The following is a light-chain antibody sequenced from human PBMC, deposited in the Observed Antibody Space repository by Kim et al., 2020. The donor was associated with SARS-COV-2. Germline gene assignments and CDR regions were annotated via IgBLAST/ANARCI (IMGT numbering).Light chain of an antibody. Sequence: VAPGQTASITCSGDKLGDKYACWYQQKPGQSPVLVIYQDSKRPSGIPERFSGSNSGNTATLTISGTQAMDEADYYCQAWDSSTVVFGGGTQLTVL. V-gene: IGLV3-1*01. CDR1: KLGDKY. J-gene: IGLJ2*01. CDR3: QAWDSSTVV. CDR2: QDS.